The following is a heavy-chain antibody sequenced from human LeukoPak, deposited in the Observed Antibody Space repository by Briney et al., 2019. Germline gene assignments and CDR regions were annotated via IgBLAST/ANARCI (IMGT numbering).Heavy chain of an antibody. CDR2: ISSSGDTI. V-gene: IGHV3-48*03. Sequence: GGSLRLSCAASGFTFSSYEMNWVRQAPGKGLEWVAHISSSGDTIYYRDSVKGRFTISRDNAKKSLHLQMDSLRAEDTAVYYCARSGRSWFGEYYYHYMDVWGKGTTVTVSS. CDR1: GFTFSSYE. CDR3: ARSGRSWFGEYYYHYMDV. D-gene: IGHD3-10*01. J-gene: IGHJ6*03.